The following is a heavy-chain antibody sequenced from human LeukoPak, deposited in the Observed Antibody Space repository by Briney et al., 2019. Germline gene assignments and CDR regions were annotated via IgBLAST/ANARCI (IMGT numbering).Heavy chain of an antibody. D-gene: IGHD1-26*01. V-gene: IGHV3-9*01. CDR3: AKERTPLVGATAFDY. CDR2: ISWNSGSI. CDR1: GFTFDDYA. Sequence: GGSLRLSCAASGFTFDDYAMHWVRQAPGKGLEWVSGISWNSGSIGYADSVKGRFTISRDNAKSSLYLQMNSLRAEDTALYYCAKERTPLVGATAFDYWGQGTLVTVSS. J-gene: IGHJ4*02.